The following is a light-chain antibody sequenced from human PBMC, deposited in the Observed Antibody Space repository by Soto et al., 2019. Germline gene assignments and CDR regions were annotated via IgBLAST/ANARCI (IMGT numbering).Light chain of an antibody. J-gene: IGKJ1*01. CDR2: GAS. CDR1: QSVSSN. Sequence: EIVMTQSPATLSVSPGERATLSCRASQSVSSNLAWYQQKPVQAPRLLIYGASTRATGIPARFGGSGSGTEFSLTISGLATEEFAVYDGQHYNNWPRTFGQGTKVEIK. CDR3: QHYNNWPRT. V-gene: IGKV3-15*01.